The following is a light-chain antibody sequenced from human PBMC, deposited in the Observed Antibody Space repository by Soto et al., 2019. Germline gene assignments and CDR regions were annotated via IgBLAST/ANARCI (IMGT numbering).Light chain of an antibody. J-gene: IGKJ3*01. V-gene: IGKV3D-20*02. CDR3: QQRSNT. CDR1: QSVSSNY. Sequence: EIVLTQSPGTLSLSPGERAPLSCRASQSVSSNYLAWYQQKSGQPPRLLIYDASNRATGIPARFSGSGSGTDFTLTISSLEPEDFAVYYCQQRSNTFGPGTKVDIK. CDR2: DAS.